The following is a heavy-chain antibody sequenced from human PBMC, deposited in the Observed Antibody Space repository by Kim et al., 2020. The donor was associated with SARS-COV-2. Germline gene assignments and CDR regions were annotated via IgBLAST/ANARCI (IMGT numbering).Heavy chain of an antibody. D-gene: IGHD3-10*01. J-gene: IGHJ4*02. Sequence: SETLSLTCTVSGGSISSYYWSWIRQPPGKGLEWIGYIYYSGSTNYNPSLKSRVTISVDTSKNQFSLKLSSVTAADTAVYYCARVGGYGSGSEWGQGTLVTVSS. V-gene: IGHV4-59*01. CDR1: GGSISSYY. CDR2: IYYSGST. CDR3: ARVGGYGSGSE.